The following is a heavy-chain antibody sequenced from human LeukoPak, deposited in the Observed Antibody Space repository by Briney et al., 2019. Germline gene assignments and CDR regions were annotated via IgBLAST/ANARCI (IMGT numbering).Heavy chain of an antibody. Sequence: GWSLRLSCAASGFTFSSYAMSWVRQAPGKGLEWVSAISRSCCSTYYADSVKGRFTISRNKSKNSVHLPINSRRAHDTAVYYCAKDRKIRIAPAAPIVPLDYWGQGTLVTVSS. V-gene: IGHV3-23*01. CDR2: ISRSCCST. D-gene: IGHD2-2*01. CDR3: AKDRKIRIAPAAPIVPLDY. J-gene: IGHJ4*02. CDR1: GFTFSSYA.